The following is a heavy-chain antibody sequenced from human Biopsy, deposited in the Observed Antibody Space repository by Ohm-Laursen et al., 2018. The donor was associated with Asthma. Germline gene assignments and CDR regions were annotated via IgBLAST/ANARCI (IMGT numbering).Heavy chain of an antibody. Sequence: ESSVKVSCKASGYTFIHFAIHWVRQAPGHSLEWMGWINAANGNTKYSQKFQGRLTISRDTSASTAYMDLSSLRSEDTAVYYCARTYFDFLTGQVHDAFAMWGQGIMVTVSS. J-gene: IGHJ3*02. D-gene: IGHD3-9*01. CDR1: GYTFIHFA. CDR2: INAANGNT. V-gene: IGHV1-3*01. CDR3: ARTYFDFLTGQVHDAFAM.